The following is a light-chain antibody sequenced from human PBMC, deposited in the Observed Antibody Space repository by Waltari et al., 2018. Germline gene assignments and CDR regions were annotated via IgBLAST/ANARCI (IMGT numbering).Light chain of an antibody. V-gene: IGLV2-23*02. J-gene: IGLJ2*01. Sequence: QSALTQPASVSGSPGQSITISCTGPSSDVGGYNYVSWYQQHPGKAPKLMIYYVSKRPSGVSNRFSGSKSGNTASLTISGLQAEDEADYYCCSYAGSVVFGGGTKLTVL. CDR1: SSDVGGYNY. CDR2: YVS. CDR3: CSYAGSVV.